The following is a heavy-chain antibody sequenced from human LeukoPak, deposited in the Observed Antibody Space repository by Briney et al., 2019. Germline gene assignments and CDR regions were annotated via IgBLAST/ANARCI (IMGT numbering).Heavy chain of an antibody. D-gene: IGHD5-18*01. Sequence: GGSLRLSCAASGFAFSDSWMTWIRQAPGKGLEWVAFIKGDGSAKKYVDSVKGRFTISRGNAKNSLFLQMNSLRAEDTAVYYCARDRGWIQHDIWGQGTMVTVSS. V-gene: IGHV3-7*01. J-gene: IGHJ3*02. CDR3: ARDRGWIQHDI. CDR1: GFAFSDSW. CDR2: IKGDGSAK.